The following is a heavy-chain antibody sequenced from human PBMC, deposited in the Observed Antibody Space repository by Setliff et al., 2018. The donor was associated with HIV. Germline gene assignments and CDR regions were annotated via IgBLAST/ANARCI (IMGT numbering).Heavy chain of an antibody. V-gene: IGHV3-21*01. D-gene: IGHD3-10*01. CDR1: GFTFGSYS. Sequence: PGGSLRLSCAASGFTFGSYSMNWVRQAPGKGLEWISSISSSSTFIHYANSVSGRFTIPRDSAKNSLYLQMNSLRAEDTAVYYCVRDYGSGTNFFYSMDVWGKGTTVTVSS. CDR3: VRDYGSGTNFFYSMDV. J-gene: IGHJ6*03. CDR2: ISSSSTFI.